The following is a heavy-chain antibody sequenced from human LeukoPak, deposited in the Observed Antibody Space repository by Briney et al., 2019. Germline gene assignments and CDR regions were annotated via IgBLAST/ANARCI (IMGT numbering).Heavy chain of an antibody. Sequence: GGSLRLSCAASGFTFDDYAMHWVRQAPGKGLEWVSGISWNSGSIGYADSVKGRFTISRDNAKNSLYLQMNSLRAEDTALYYCAKDRSSTSFYGIDSWGQGTLVTVSS. CDR2: ISWNSGSI. J-gene: IGHJ4*02. CDR3: AKDRSSTSFYGIDS. D-gene: IGHD2-2*01. V-gene: IGHV3-9*01. CDR1: GFTFDDYA.